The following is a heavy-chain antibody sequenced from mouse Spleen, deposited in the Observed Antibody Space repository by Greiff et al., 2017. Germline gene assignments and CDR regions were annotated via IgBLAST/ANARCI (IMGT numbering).Heavy chain of an antibody. D-gene: IGHD2-10*02. V-gene: IGHV14-4*01. Sequence: VQLQQSGAELVRPGASVKLSCTASGFNIKDDYMHWVKQRPEQGLEWIGWIDPENGDTEYASKFQGKATITADTSSNTAYLQLSSLTSEDTAVYYCAGGYGNYEGVAYWGQGTLVTVSA. J-gene: IGHJ3*01. CDR2: IDPENGDT. CDR3: AGGYGNYEGVAY. CDR1: GFNIKDDY.